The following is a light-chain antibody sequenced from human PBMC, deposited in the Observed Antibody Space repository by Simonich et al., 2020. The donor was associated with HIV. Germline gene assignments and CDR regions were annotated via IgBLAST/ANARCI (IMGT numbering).Light chain of an antibody. J-gene: IGKJ4*01. CDR3: QQYYSTPVLT. V-gene: IGKV4-1*01. CDR1: QSVLYSSNNKNY. CDR2: WAS. Sequence: DIVMTQSPDSLAVSLGERATIHCTSSQSVLYSSNNKNYLAWYQQKPGQPPKLLIYWASTRESGFPDRFRGSGSGTDFTLTISSLQAEDVAIYYCQQYYSTPVLTFGGGTKVEIK.